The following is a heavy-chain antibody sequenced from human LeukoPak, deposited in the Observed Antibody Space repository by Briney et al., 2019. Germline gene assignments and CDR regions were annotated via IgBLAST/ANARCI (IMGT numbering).Heavy chain of an antibody. CDR2: IYSGGST. CDR1: GFTVSSNY. Sequence: GGSLRLSCAASGFTVSSNYMNWVRQAPAKGLEWVSVIYSGGSTYYADSVKGRFTISRDNSKNTLYLQMNSLRAEDTAVYYCARGGSYLSAFDIWGQGTMVTVSS. J-gene: IGHJ3*02. D-gene: IGHD1-26*01. V-gene: IGHV3-66*01. CDR3: ARGGSYLSAFDI.